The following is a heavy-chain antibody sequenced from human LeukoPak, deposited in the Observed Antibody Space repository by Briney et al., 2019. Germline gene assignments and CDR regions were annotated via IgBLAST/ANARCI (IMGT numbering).Heavy chain of an antibody. V-gene: IGHV3-9*03. J-gene: IGHJ3*02. CDR2: ISWNSGSI. CDR3: AKDISSGYYDILTGYFGAFDI. D-gene: IGHD3-9*01. Sequence: GGSLRLSCAASGFTFDDYAMHWVRQAPGKGLEWVSGISWNSGSIGYADSVKGRFTISRDNAKNSLYLQMNSLRAEDMALYYCAKDISSGYYDILTGYFGAFDIRGQGTMVTVSS. CDR1: GFTFDDYA.